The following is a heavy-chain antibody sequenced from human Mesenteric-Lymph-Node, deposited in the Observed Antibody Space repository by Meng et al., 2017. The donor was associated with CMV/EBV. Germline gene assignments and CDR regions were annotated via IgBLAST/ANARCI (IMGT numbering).Heavy chain of an antibody. CDR3: AREITGSYRRVLDV. CDR1: GFTFDDYG. Sequence: GESLKISCAASGFTFDDYGMSWVRQAPGKGLEWVSGINWNGGSTGYADSVKGRFTISRDNAKNSLYLQMNSLRAEDTALYYCAREITGSYRRVLDVWGQGTTVTVSS. CDR2: INWNGGST. D-gene: IGHD1-26*01. V-gene: IGHV3-20*04. J-gene: IGHJ6*02.